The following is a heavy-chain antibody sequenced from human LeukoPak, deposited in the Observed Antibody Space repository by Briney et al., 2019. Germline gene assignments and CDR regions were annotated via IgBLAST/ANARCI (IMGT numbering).Heavy chain of an antibody. CDR1: GGSISSYY. D-gene: IGHD3-16*02. CDR2: IYTSGST. J-gene: IGHJ6*02. V-gene: IGHV4-4*07. CDR3: ARDRWDYVWGSYRSEYYCYYYGMDV. Sequence: SETLSLTCTVSGGSISSYYWSWIRQPAGKGLEWIGRIYTSGSTNYNPSLKSRVTMSVDTSKNQFSLKLSSVTAADTAVYYCARDRWDYVWGSYRSEYYCYYYGMDVWGQGTTVTVSS.